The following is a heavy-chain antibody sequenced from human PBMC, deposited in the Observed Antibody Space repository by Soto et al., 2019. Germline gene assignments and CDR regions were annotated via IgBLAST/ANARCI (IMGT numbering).Heavy chain of an antibody. J-gene: IGHJ4*02. CDR1: GFSLSTSGVG. CDR2: IYWDDDK. D-gene: IGHD1-1*01. Sequence: QITLKESGPTLVKPTQTLTLTCTFSGFSLSTSGVGVGWIRQPPGKALEWLALIYWDDDKRYSPSLKSRLTTXKXTXXNQVVLTMTNMDPVDTATYYCAHRRLEPTWGDFDYWGQGTLVTVSS. V-gene: IGHV2-5*02. CDR3: AHRRLEPTWGDFDY.